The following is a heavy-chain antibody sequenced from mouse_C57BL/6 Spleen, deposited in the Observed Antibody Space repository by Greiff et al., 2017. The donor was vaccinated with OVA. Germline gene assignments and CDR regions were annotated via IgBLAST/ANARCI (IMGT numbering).Heavy chain of an antibody. V-gene: IGHV1-82*01. D-gene: IGHD2-1*01. CDR3: ARLGGKDAMDY. J-gene: IGHJ4*01. Sequence: VQLVESGPELVKPGASVKISCKASGYAFSSSWMNWVKQRPGKGLEWIGRIYPGDGDTNYNGKFKGKATLTADKSSSTAYMQLSSLTSEDSAVYFCARLGGKDAMDYWGQGTSVTVSS. CDR1: GYAFSSSW. CDR2: IYPGDGDT.